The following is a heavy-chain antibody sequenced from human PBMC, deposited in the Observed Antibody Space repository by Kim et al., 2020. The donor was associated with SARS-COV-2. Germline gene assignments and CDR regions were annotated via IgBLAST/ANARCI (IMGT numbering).Heavy chain of an antibody. D-gene: IGHD6-19*01. CDR1: GYTFTSYA. CDR3: AREVVSGWYGPNWFDP. Sequence: ASVKVSCKASGYTFTSYAMHWVRQAPGQRLEWMGWINAGNGNTKYSQKFQGRVTITRDTSASTAYMELSSLRSEDTAVYYCAREVVSGWYGPNWFDPWGQGTLVTVSS. J-gene: IGHJ5*02. V-gene: IGHV1-3*01. CDR2: INAGNGNT.